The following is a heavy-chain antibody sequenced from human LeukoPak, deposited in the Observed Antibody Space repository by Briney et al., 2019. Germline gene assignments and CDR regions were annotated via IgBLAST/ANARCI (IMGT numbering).Heavy chain of an antibody. CDR3: ARGPRLDSSGWYYGAFDI. D-gene: IGHD6-19*01. CDR2: IIPIFGTA. V-gene: IGHV1-69*13. Sequence: SVKVSCKASGGTFSSYAISWVRQAPGQGLEWMGGIIPIFGTANYAQKFQGRVTITADESTSTAYMELSSLRSEDTAVYYCARGPRLDSSGWYYGAFDIWGQGTMVTVSS. CDR1: GGTFSSYA. J-gene: IGHJ3*02.